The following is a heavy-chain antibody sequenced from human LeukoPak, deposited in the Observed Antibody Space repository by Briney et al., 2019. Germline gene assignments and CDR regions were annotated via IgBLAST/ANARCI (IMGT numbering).Heavy chain of an antibody. V-gene: IGHV1-2*02. CDR3: ARDLTSTSYWELDY. D-gene: IGHD1-26*01. CDR1: GYTLIDYY. J-gene: IGHJ4*02. Sequence: ASVKVSSKASGYTLIDYYIHWVRQAPGQGLEWMGWINPNSGDTNYAQNFQGRVTMTRDTSISTAYMELSRLTSDGTALYFCARDLTSTSYWELDYWGQGTLVTVSS. CDR2: INPNSGDT.